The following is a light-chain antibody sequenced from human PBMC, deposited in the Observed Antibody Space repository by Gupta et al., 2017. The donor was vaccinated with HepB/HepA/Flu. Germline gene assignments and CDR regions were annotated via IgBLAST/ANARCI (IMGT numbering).Light chain of an antibody. Sequence: DVVLIQSPLSLPVTLGQPASISCRSSQSLVFSDGNTFLHWFQQRPGQSPRRLLYQVSKRDSGVPERFSGSGSGTDFTLRISRVEAEDVAIYYCVQGTHWPTFGGGTKVEIK. CDR3: VQGTHWPT. J-gene: IGKJ4*01. CDR1: QSLVFSDGNTF. CDR2: QVS. V-gene: IGKV2-30*01.